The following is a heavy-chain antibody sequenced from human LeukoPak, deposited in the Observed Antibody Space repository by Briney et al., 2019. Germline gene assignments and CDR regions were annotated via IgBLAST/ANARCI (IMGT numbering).Heavy chain of an antibody. Sequence: GGSLRLSRAASGFTFDDYAMHWVRQAPGKGLERVSGISWNSGRTGYADSVKGRFTISRDNAKNSLYLQMNSLRAEDTALYYCATQAYWGQGTLVTVSS. CDR2: ISWNSGRT. CDR3: ATQAY. V-gene: IGHV3-9*01. CDR1: GFTFDDYA. J-gene: IGHJ4*02.